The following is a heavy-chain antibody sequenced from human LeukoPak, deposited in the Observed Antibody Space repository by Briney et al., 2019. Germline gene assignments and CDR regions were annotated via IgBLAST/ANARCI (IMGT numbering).Heavy chain of an antibody. J-gene: IGHJ4*02. D-gene: IGHD2-15*01. V-gene: IGHV3-30*18. Sequence: GRSLRLSCAAPGFTFSSYGMHWVRQAPGKGLEWVAVISYDGSNKYYADSVKGRFTISRDNSKNTLYLQMNSLRAEDTAVYYCANASGGSCYGVCFDYWGQGTLVTVSS. CDR3: ANASGGSCYGVCFDY. CDR2: ISYDGSNK. CDR1: GFTFSSYG.